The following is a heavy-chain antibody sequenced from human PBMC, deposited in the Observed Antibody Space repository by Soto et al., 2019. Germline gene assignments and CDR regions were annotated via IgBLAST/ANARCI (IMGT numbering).Heavy chain of an antibody. Sequence: QVQLVQSGAEVKKPGSSVKVSCKASGGTFSSYAISWVRQAPGQGLEWMGGIIPIFGTANYAQKFQGRVTITADESTSIAYMELSSLRSEDTAVYYCARSITGTVSYYYGMDVWGQGTTVTVSS. D-gene: IGHD1-20*01. V-gene: IGHV1-69*12. J-gene: IGHJ6*02. CDR3: ARSITGTVSYYYGMDV. CDR2: IIPIFGTA. CDR1: GGTFSSYA.